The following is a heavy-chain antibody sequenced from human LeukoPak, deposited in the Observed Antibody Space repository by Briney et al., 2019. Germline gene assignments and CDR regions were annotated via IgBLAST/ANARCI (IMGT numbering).Heavy chain of an antibody. D-gene: IGHD3-3*01. CDR1: GGSISSGSYY. Sequence: KPSETLSLTCTVSGGSISSGSYYWSWIRQPAGKGLEWIGRIYTSGSTNYNPSLKSRVTISVDTSKNQFSLKLSSVTAADTAVYYCARNTYYDFWSGPRNAFDIWGQGTMVTVSS. V-gene: IGHV4-61*02. J-gene: IGHJ3*02. CDR2: IYTSGST. CDR3: ARNTYYDFWSGPRNAFDI.